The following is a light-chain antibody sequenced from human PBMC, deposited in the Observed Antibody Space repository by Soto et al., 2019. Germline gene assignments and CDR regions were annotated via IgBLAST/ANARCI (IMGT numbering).Light chain of an antibody. CDR1: QGISSY. CDR3: QHLHSYPLT. J-gene: IGKJ4*01. Sequence: DIQLTQSPSFLSASVGDRVTITCRASQGISSYLAWYQQKPGKAPKLLIFAASTLHSGVPSRFSGSGSGTEFTLKISSLQPEDFATYYCQHLHSYPLTFGGGTKVEMK. V-gene: IGKV1-9*01. CDR2: AAS.